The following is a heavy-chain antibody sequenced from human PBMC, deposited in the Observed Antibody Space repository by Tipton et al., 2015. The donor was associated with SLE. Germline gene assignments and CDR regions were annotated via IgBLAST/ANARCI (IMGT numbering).Heavy chain of an antibody. CDR3: ARGLVGANSYMDV. J-gene: IGHJ6*03. V-gene: IGHV3-30*04. D-gene: IGHD1-26*01. CDR1: GFTFSSYA. Sequence: SLRLSCAASGFTFSSYAMHWVRQAPGKGLEWVAVISYDGSNKYYADSVEGRFTISRDNSKNTLYLQMNSLRAEDTAVYYRARGLVGANSYMDVWGKGTTVTVSS. CDR2: ISYDGSNK.